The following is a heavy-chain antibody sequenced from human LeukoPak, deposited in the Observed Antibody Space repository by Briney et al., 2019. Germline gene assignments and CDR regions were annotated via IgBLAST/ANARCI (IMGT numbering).Heavy chain of an antibody. CDR2: ISSSGSTI. V-gene: IGHV3-11*01. CDR1: GFTFSDYY. J-gene: IGHJ4*02. D-gene: IGHD5-12*01. Sequence: PGGSLRLSCAASGFTFSDYYMSWIRQAPGKGLEWVSYISSSGSTIYYADSVKGRFTISRDNAKNSLYLQMNSLRAEDTAVYYCAGWVATIRWGYYFDYWGQGTLVTVSS. CDR3: AGWVATIRWGYYFDY.